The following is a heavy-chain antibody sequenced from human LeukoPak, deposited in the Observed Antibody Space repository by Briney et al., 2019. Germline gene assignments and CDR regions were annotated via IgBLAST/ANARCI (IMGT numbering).Heavy chain of an antibody. Sequence: SETLSLTCTVSGVSISSYYWSWIRQPPGKGLEWIGYIYYSGSTNYNPSLKSRVTISVDTSKNQFSLKLSSVTAADTAVYYCARHVNSVGFSLDYWGQGTLVTVSS. CDR2: IYYSGST. CDR1: GVSISSYY. J-gene: IGHJ4*02. D-gene: IGHD2-8*01. V-gene: IGHV4-59*08. CDR3: ARHVNSVGFSLDY.